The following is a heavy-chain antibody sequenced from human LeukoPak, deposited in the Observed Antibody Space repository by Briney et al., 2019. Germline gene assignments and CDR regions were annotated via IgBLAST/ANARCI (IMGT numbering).Heavy chain of an antibody. J-gene: IGHJ4*02. CDR2: IYYSGST. D-gene: IGHD3-10*01. CDR3: ARGRQRYGSGSYFDY. Sequence: SEPLSLTCTVSGGSISSSSYYWGWIRQPPGKGLEWIGSIYYSGSTYYNPSLKSRVTISVDTSKNHLSLKLSSVTAADTAVYYCARGRQRYGSGSYFDYWGQGTLVTVSS. CDR1: GGSISSSSYY. V-gene: IGHV4-39*02.